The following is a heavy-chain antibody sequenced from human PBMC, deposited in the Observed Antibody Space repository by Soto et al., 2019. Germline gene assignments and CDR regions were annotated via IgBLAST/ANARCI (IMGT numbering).Heavy chain of an antibody. Sequence: QVQLVESGGGVVQPGRSLRLSCAASGFTFSSYGMHWVRQAPGKGPEWVAVIWYDGSNKYYADSVKGRFTISRDNSKNTLYLQMNSLRAEDTAVYYCARVAGQWLWRGMDVWGQGTTVTVSS. CDR1: GFTFSSYG. CDR3: ARVAGQWLWRGMDV. V-gene: IGHV3-33*01. CDR2: IWYDGSNK. J-gene: IGHJ6*02. D-gene: IGHD6-19*01.